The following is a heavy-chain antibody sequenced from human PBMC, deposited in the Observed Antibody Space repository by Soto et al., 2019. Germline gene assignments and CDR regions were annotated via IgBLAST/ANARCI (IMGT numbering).Heavy chain of an antibody. J-gene: IGHJ5*02. V-gene: IGHV1-2*02. CDR3: ARDRRVRGEAEGTRWFDP. CDR2: INPNSGDT. D-gene: IGHD1-1*01. CDR1: GYTFTGQY. Sequence: QVQLVQSGAELKKPGASVKVSCKASGYTFTGQYIHWLRQAPGQGLEWMGWINPNSGDTNYAQKFLGRVTMTRDTSINTVCMELSRLTSDDTAVYYCARDRRVRGEAEGTRWFDPWGQGALVTVSS.